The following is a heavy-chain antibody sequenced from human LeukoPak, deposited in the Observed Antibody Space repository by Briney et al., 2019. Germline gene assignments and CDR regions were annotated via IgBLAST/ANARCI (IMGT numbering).Heavy chain of an antibody. CDR2: IYNSGST. CDR1: GDSISKSRHF. D-gene: IGHD3-22*01. V-gene: IGHV4-39*07. Sequence: SETLSLTCNVSGDSISKSRHFWAWIRQSPGRGLEWIGYIYNSGSTYYNPSLKSRVTISVDTSKNQFSLKLRSVTAADTAVYYCARVVQSTDSSGFYLPEYFQHWGQGTLVTVSS. J-gene: IGHJ1*01. CDR3: ARVVQSTDSSGFYLPEYFQH.